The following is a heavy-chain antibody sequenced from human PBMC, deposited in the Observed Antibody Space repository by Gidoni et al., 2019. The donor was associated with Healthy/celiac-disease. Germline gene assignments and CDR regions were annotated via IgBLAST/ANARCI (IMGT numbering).Heavy chain of an antibody. CDR3: AKEIGGGPTAMVTGDGMDV. CDR1: GFTFSSYG. CDR2: ISYDGSNK. Sequence: QVQLVESGGGVVQPGRSLRLSCAASGFTFSSYGMHWVRQAPGKGLEWVAVISYDGSNKYYADSVKGRFTISRDNSKNTLYLQMNSLRAEDTAVYYCAKEIGGGPTAMVTGDGMDVWGQGTTVTVSS. J-gene: IGHJ6*02. V-gene: IGHV3-30*18. D-gene: IGHD5-18*01.